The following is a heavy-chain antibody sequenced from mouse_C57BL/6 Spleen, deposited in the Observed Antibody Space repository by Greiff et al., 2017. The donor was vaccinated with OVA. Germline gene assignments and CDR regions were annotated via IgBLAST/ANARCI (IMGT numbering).Heavy chain of an antibody. Sequence: VQLQQSVAELVRPGASVKLSCTASGFNIENTYMHWVKQRPEQGLEWIGRIDPANGSTKYAPKFQGKATITADTSSNTAYLQLSSLTSEDTAIYYCARGTTLWAMDYWGQGTSLTVSS. D-gene: IGHD1-1*01. V-gene: IGHV14-3*01. CDR1: GFNIENTY. CDR2: IDPANGST. J-gene: IGHJ4*01. CDR3: ARGTTLWAMDY.